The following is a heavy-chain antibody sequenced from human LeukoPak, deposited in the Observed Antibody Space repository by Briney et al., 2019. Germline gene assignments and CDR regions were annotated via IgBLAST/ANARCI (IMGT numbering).Heavy chain of an antibody. CDR3: ASLDRSEIP. V-gene: IGHV3-64*01. CDR1: GFSFDKFG. D-gene: IGHD1-26*01. Sequence: PGGSLRLSCVASGFSFDKFGMHWVRQAPGKGLEYVSSVSADESGKYYTKSVRGRFSISRDNSKNTTYPQLGNLRPDDMGIYYCASLDRSEIPWGPGTLVTVSS. J-gene: IGHJ5*02. CDR2: VSADESGK.